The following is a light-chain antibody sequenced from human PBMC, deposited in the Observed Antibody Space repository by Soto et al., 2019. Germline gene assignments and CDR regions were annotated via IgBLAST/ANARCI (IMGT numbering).Light chain of an antibody. CDR1: NIGSKS. CDR2: YDS. V-gene: IGLV3-21*04. Sequence: SSELTQPPSVSVAPGKTARITCGGNNIGSKSGHWYQQKPGQAPVLVIYYDSDRPSGIPERFSGSNSGNTATLTISRVEAGDEADYYCQVWDSSSDHPRVVFGGGTKVTVL. J-gene: IGLJ2*01. CDR3: QVWDSSSDHPRVV.